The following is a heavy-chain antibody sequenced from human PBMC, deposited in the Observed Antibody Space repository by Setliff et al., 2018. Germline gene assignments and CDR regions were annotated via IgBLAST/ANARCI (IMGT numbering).Heavy chain of an antibody. CDR2: VLHSGRT. CDR1: GFSIISNYY. CDR3: ARDLGHGGDSDY. Sequence: LSLTCAVSGFSIISNYYWAWIRQPPGKGLEWIGSVLHSGRTPYNPSLKSRVTISADTSKNQFSLKLPSVTAADTAVYYCARDLGHGGDSDYWGQGILVTVSS. V-gene: IGHV4-38-2*02. D-gene: IGHD2-21*02. J-gene: IGHJ4*02.